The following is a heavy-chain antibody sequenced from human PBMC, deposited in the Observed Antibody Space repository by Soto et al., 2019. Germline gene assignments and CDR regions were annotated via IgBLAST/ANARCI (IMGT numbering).Heavy chain of an antibody. CDR3: ARRLYDGSAYYYDY. J-gene: IGHJ4*02. CDR2: IYPGDSDT. Sequence: PGESLKISCKGSGYSFSNYWIGWVRQMPGKGLEWMAIIYPGDSDTSYRPSFQGQVTISADKSISTAYLQWSSLTASDTAMYYCARRLYDGSAYYYDYWGQGTLVTVSS. D-gene: IGHD3-22*01. CDR1: GYSFSNYW. V-gene: IGHV5-51*01.